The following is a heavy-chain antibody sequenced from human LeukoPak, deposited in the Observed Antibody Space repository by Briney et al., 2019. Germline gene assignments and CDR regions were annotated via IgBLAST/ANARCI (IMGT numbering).Heavy chain of an antibody. D-gene: IGHD3-22*01. Sequence: HPGGSLRLSCAASGFTFSSYGMHWVRQAPGKGLEWVAVISYDGSNKYYADSVKGRFTISRDNSKNTLYLQMNSLRAEDTAVYYCARDPTAYYDSSGYYLNTIDYWGQGTLVTVSS. CDR1: GFTFSSYG. J-gene: IGHJ4*02. V-gene: IGHV3-30*03. CDR3: ARDPTAYYDSSGYYLNTIDY. CDR2: ISYDGSNK.